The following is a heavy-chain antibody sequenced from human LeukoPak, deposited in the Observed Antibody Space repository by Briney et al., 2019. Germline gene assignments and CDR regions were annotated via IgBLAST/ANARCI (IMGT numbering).Heavy chain of an antibody. J-gene: IGHJ4*02. CDR2: IRSKAYGGTT. V-gene: IGHV3-49*04. CDR3: AAKYFDTSDFDY. CDR1: GFTFGDYA. D-gene: IGHD3-22*01. Sequence: GGSLRLSCTASGFTFGDYAMSWVRQAPGKGLEWVGFIRSKAYGGTTEYAASVKGRFTISRDDSKSIAYLQINSLKTEDTAMYYCAAKYFDTSDFDYWGQGTLDTVSS.